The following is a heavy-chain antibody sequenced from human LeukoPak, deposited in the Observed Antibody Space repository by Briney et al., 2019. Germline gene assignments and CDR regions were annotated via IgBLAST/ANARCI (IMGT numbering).Heavy chain of an antibody. CDR3: ARGAGRIPRDPDY. CDR1: EFTFSTYW. Sequence: PGGSLRLSCAASEFTFSTYWMHWIRQAPGKGLMWVSSINTDGIDTIYADSVKGRFTISRDNAKNTLYLQMNSLRLDDTAVYYCARGAGRIPRDPDYWGQRTLVTVST. D-gene: IGHD3-10*01. CDR2: INTDGIDT. V-gene: IGHV3-74*01. J-gene: IGHJ4*02.